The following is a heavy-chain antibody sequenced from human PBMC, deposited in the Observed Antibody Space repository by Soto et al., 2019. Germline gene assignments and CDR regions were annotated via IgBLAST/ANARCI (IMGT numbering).Heavy chain of an antibody. CDR2: IYYSGST. Sequence: SETLSLTCTVPGGSISSGGYYWSWIRQHPGKGLEWIGYIYYSGSTYYNPSLKSRVTISVDTSKNQFSLKLSSVTAADTAVYYCARERANGNWFDPWGQGTLVTVSS. D-gene: IGHD5-12*01. CDR3: ARERANGNWFDP. CDR1: GGSISSGGYY. V-gene: IGHV4-31*03. J-gene: IGHJ5*02.